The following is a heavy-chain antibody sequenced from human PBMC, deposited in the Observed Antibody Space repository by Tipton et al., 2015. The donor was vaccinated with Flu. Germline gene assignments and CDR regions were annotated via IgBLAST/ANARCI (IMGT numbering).Heavy chain of an antibody. J-gene: IGHJ5*02. CDR1: GGSISSYY. CDR3: ARRDYSNYVSDPKSLFDP. V-gene: IGHV4-59*08. D-gene: IGHD4-11*01. Sequence: TLSLTCTVSGGSISSYYWSWIRQFPGKGLEWIGTVSRTGSTIYNPSLKSRVTISIDTSKNQFSLNMRSVTAADTAVYYCARRDYSNYVSDPKSLFDPWGQGILVTVSS. CDR2: VSRTGST.